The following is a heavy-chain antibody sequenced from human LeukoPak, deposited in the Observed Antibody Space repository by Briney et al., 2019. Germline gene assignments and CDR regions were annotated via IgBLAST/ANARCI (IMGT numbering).Heavy chain of an antibody. V-gene: IGHV4-59*01. CDR3: ARVDAMLRGVIDELDP. CDR2: IYYSGST. Sequence: SETLSLTCTVSGGSISSYYWSWIRQSPGKGLEWIGCIYYSGSTNYNPSLKSRVTISIDTSKNQFSLRLGSVTAADTAVYYCARVDAMLRGVIDELDPWGQGTPVTVSS. D-gene: IGHD3-10*01. CDR1: GGSISSYY. J-gene: IGHJ5*02.